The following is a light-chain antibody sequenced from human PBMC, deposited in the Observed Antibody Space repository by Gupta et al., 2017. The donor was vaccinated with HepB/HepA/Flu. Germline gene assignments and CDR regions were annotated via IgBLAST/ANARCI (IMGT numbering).Light chain of an antibody. V-gene: IGKV1-17*01. CDR2: ASS. Sequence: SXXXGDRVTITCRASQDIRKSLAWYEQKPGRVPKRLIYASSRLQSGVPSRFSGGGSGTEFTLTINSLQPEDFGSYYCQQHYSSPYTFGQGTKLEIK. J-gene: IGKJ2*01. CDR1: QDIRKS. CDR3: QQHYSSPYT.